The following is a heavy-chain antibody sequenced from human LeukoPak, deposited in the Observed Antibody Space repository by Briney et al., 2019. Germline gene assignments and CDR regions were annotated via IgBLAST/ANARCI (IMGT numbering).Heavy chain of an antibody. D-gene: IGHD3-3*01. CDR2: ISGSGGST. Sequence: GGSLRLSCAASGFTFSSYAMSWVRQAPGKGLEWVSAISGSGGSTYYADSVKGRFTISRDNSKNTLYLQMNSLRAEDTAVYYCAKAAPEGYDFWSGYYRPFDYWGQGTLVTVSS. CDR1: GFTFSSYA. J-gene: IGHJ4*02. V-gene: IGHV3-23*01. CDR3: AKAAPEGYDFWSGYYRPFDY.